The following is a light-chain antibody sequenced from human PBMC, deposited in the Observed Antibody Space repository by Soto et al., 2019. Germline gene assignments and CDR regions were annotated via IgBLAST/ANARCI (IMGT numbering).Light chain of an antibody. V-gene: IGLV2-14*01. Sequence: QSALTQPASVSGSPGQSITISCTGTSSDVGGYNYVSWYQQHPGKAPKLMIYEVSNRPSGVSNRFSGSKSGNTASLTISGLKAEDEADYYGSSYTSSRTDVFGTGTKVTV. CDR2: EVS. J-gene: IGLJ1*01. CDR3: SSYTSSRTDV. CDR1: SSDVGGYNY.